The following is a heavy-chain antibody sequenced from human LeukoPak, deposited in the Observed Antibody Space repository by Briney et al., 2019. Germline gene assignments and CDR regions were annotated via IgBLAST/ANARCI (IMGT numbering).Heavy chain of an antibody. J-gene: IGHJ4*02. CDR1: GGSINNYY. V-gene: IGHV4-59*08. CDR2: IYYSGST. D-gene: IGHD2-2*01. Sequence: SSETLSLTCTVSGGSINNYYWSWIRQPPGKGLEWIGYIYYSGSTNYNPSLRGRVSISLDTPKNQFSLKLTSVTAADTAMFYCARQVSYSTSLLGYYFDYWGQGILVTVSS. CDR3: ARQVSYSTSLLGYYFDY.